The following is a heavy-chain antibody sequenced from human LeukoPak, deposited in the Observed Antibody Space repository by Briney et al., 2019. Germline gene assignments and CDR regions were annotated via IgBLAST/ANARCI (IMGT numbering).Heavy chain of an antibody. D-gene: IGHD5-12*01. CDR2: INPSGGST. CDR3: ARDPMTDIVATKTAPGFDY. CDR1: GYTFTSYY. Sequence: ASMKVSCKASGYTFTSYYMHWVRQAPGQGLEWMGIINPSGGSTSYAQKFQGRVTMTRDTSTSTVYMELSSLRSEDTAVYYCARDPMTDIVATKTAPGFDYWGQGTLVTVSS. V-gene: IGHV1-46*01. J-gene: IGHJ4*02.